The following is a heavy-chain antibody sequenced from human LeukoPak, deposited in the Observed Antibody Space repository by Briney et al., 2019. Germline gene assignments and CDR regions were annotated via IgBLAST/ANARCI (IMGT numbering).Heavy chain of an antibody. CDR2: IYYSGST. Sequence: SETLSLTCTVSGGSINSYYWSWIRQPPGKGLEWIGYIYYSGSTNYNPSLKSRVTISVDTSKNQFSLKLSSVTAADTAVYYCARGSAAAGLDYWGQGTLVTVSS. CDR3: ARGSAAAGLDY. CDR1: GGSINSYY. J-gene: IGHJ4*02. V-gene: IGHV4-59*01. D-gene: IGHD6-13*01.